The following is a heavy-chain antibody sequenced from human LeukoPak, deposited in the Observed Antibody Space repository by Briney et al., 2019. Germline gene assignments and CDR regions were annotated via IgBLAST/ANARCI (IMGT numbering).Heavy chain of an antibody. Sequence: PSETLSLTCAVYGGSFSGYYWSWIRQPPGKGLECIGYVYYSGGTNYNPSLKRRVTISVDTSKNQFSLKLTSVTAADTAVYYCARSAGAWDVYDIWGLGTMVTVSS. V-gene: IGHV4-59*01. CDR3: ARSAGAWDVYDI. CDR2: VYYSGGT. J-gene: IGHJ3*02. CDR1: GGSFSGYY.